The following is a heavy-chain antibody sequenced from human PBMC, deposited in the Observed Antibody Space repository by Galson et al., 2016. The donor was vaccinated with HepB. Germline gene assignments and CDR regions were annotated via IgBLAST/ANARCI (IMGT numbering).Heavy chain of an antibody. Sequence: SVKVSCKASGYTFTSYGISWVRQAPGQGLEWMGWISAYNGKTDYAQKLQGRVTMTTDTFTRTAYMELRSLRSDDTAVYYCAGDQYDLYGSGSYPRGMDVWGKGTTVTVSS. CDR3: AGDQYDLYGSGSYPRGMDV. D-gene: IGHD3-10*01. V-gene: IGHV1-18*01. J-gene: IGHJ6*04. CDR1: GYTFTSYG. CDR2: ISAYNGKT.